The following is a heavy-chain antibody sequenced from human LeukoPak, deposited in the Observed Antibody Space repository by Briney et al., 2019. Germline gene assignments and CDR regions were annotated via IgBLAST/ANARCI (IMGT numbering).Heavy chain of an antibody. D-gene: IGHD3-10*01. CDR2: INPSGTT. Sequence: SETLSLTCAVYGGSFSGYHWTWIRQSPGKGLEWIGDINPSGTTNYNPSLNSRVTISEDTSKNQFYLNLSSVTAADTAVYYCARRYYYNLGSFPFYFWGQGTLVTVSS. CDR1: GGSFSGYH. V-gene: IGHV4-34*01. CDR3: ARRYYYNLGSFPFYF. J-gene: IGHJ4*02.